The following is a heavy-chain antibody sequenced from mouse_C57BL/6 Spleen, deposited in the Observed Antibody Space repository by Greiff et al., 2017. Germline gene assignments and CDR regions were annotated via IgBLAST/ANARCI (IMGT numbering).Heavy chain of an antibody. Sequence: VKLVESGAELARPGASVKLSCKASGYTFTSYGISWVKQSTGQGLEWIGEFHPRSGNTYYNEKFKGKATLTADKSSSTAYMELRSVTSEDSAVYFCARHGGRRLRYYTMDYWGQGTSVTVSS. CDR3: ARHGGRRLRYYTMDY. J-gene: IGHJ4*01. V-gene: IGHV1-81*01. D-gene: IGHD1-1*01. CDR1: GYTFTSYG. CDR2: FHPRSGNT.